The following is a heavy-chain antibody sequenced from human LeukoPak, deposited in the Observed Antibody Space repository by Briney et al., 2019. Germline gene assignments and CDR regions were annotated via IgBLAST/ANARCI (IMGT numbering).Heavy chain of an antibody. D-gene: IGHD3-3*01. J-gene: IGHJ4*02. Sequence: PSETLSLTCAVYGGSFSGYYWSWIRQPPGKGLEWIGEINHSGSTNYNSSLKSRVTISVDTSKNQFSLKLSSVTAADTAVYYCARVKIDFWSGYYVPNVIYYFDYWGQGTLVTVSS. CDR1: GGSFSGYY. CDR3: ARVKIDFWSGYYVPNVIYYFDY. V-gene: IGHV4-34*01. CDR2: INHSGST.